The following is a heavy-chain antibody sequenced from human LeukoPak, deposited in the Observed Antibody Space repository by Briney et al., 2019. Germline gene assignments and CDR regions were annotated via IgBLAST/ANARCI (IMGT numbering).Heavy chain of an antibody. J-gene: IGHJ6*02. CDR1: GYTFTSYD. Sequence: ASVKVSCKASGYTFTSYDINWVRQATGQGLEWMGWMNPNSGSTGYAQKFQGRVTMTRNTSISTAYMELSSLRSGDTAVYYCATPTQLYYYYGMDVWGQGTTVTVSS. D-gene: IGHD1-1*01. CDR2: MNPNSGST. CDR3: ATPTQLYYYYGMDV. V-gene: IGHV1-8*01.